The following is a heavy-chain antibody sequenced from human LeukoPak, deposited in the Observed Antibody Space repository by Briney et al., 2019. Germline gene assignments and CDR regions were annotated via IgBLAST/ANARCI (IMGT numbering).Heavy chain of an antibody. CDR3: AKGHFGAGHY. CDR1: GLPFDVFT. V-gene: IGHV3-43*01. Sequence: GGSLTLSCAPSGLPFDVFTKHWFPHPTGGGLQWVSLITGDGDTISYAPSVSGHLTISRDHSKISLYLHLNNLSNEDTALYYCAKGHFGAGHYGGQGTLVTVYS. J-gene: IGHJ4*02. D-gene: IGHD3-3*01. CDR2: ITGDGDTI.